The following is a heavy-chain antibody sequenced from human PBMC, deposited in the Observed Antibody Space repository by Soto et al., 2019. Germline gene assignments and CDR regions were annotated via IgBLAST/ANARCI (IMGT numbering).Heavy chain of an antibody. CDR3: SGGVGDAF. CDR2: TNQDGSEK. Sequence: EVSLVESGGGLVQTGGSLRLSCAISESTVRRDWMNWVRQAPGKGLEWVAHTNQDGSEKYYVDSVKGRFTISRDNAKNSLFLQMNGLEAGDTAMYYCSGGVGDAFWGQGTLVTVSS. CDR1: ESTVRRDW. D-gene: IGHD1-26*01. J-gene: IGHJ4*02. V-gene: IGHV3-7*04.